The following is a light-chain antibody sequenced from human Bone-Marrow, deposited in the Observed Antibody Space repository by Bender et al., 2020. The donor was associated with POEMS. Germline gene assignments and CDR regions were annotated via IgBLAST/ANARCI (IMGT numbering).Light chain of an antibody. CDR3: TSYAGSNNLI. CDR2: DVS. V-gene: IGLV2-8*01. CDR1: SSDVGGYNF. Sequence: QSALTQPASVSGSPGQSITISCTGTSSDVGGYNFVSWYQQHPGKAPKLMIYDVSKRPSGLSNRFSGSKSGNTASLTVSGLQAEDEADYYCTSYAGSNNLIFGGGTKLTVL. J-gene: IGLJ2*01.